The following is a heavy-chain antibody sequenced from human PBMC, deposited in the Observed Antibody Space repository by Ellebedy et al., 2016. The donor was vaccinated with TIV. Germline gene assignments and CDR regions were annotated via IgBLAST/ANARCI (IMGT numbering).Heavy chain of an antibody. CDR2: TYAGGSDT. J-gene: IGHJ5*02. CDR1: GYTFVSFW. Sequence: GESLKISCKASGYTFVSFWIGWVRQAPGKGLEWMGITYAGGSDTRYSPSFQGRVTISVDKSISTAYLQWSSLKASDTAMYYCARRWAANWFDPWGQGTLVTVSS. D-gene: IGHD1-26*01. CDR3: ARRWAANWFDP. V-gene: IGHV5-51*01.